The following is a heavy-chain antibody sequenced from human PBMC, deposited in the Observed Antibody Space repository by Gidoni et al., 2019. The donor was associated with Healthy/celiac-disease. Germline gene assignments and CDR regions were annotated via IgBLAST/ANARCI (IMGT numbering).Heavy chain of an antibody. CDR1: GFTFSTYS. V-gene: IGHV3-21*01. CDR2: ISSSSSYI. Sequence: EVQLVESGGGLVKPGGSLSLSCAASGFTFSTYSMNWVRQAPGKGLEWVSSISSSSSYIYYADSVKGRFTISRDNAKNSLYLQMNSLRAEDTAVYYCARTYYDFWSGHTPVGYWGQGTLVTVSS. CDR3: ARTYYDFWSGHTPVGY. D-gene: IGHD3-3*01. J-gene: IGHJ4*02.